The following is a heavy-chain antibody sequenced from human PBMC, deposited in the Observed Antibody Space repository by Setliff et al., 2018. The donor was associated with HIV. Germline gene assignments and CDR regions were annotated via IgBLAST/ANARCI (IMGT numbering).Heavy chain of an antibody. J-gene: IGHJ4*02. CDR1: GFIVSEDW. CDR3: TTDRFV. Sequence: PGGSLRLSCAVSGFIVSEDWMSWVRQAPGKGLEWLGRIKSKRDGGTIDYTAPVKGRFTISRDYSKNTLYLEMNNLKTEDTAVYYCTTDRFVWGQGTLVTVSS. CDR2: IKSKRDGGTI. D-gene: IGHD3-16*01. V-gene: IGHV3-15*01.